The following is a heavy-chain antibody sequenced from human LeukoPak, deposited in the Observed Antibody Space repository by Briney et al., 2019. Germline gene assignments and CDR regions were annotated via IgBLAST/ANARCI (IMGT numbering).Heavy chain of an antibody. V-gene: IGHV1-2*02. Sequence: ASVKVSCKASGYTFTGYYMHWVRQAPGQGLEWMGWTNPNSGGTNYAQKFQGRVTMTRDTSISTAYMELSRLRSDDTAVYYCARGTDSSSWYGPFDYWGQGTLVTVSS. D-gene: IGHD6-13*01. J-gene: IGHJ4*02. CDR1: GYTFTGYY. CDR2: TNPNSGGT. CDR3: ARGTDSSSWYGPFDY.